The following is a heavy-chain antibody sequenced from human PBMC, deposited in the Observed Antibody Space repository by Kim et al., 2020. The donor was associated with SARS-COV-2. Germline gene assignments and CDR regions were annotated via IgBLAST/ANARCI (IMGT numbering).Heavy chain of an antibody. Sequence: TKFSQKFRGRVTITRDTTASTAYMELSSLRSEDTAVYYCARGSGWAFDYWGQGTLVTVAS. CDR3: ARGSGWAFDY. D-gene: IGHD6-19*01. CDR2: T. V-gene: IGHV1-3*01. J-gene: IGHJ4*02.